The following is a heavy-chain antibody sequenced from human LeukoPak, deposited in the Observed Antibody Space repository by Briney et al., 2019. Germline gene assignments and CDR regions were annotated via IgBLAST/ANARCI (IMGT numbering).Heavy chain of an antibody. D-gene: IGHD6-19*01. J-gene: IGHJ4*02. CDR1: GFTFSSYA. Sequence: GESLRLSCAASGFTFSSYAMSWVRQAPGKGLEWVSAISGSGGSTYYADSVKGRFTISRDNSKNTLYLQMNSLRAEDTAVYYCAKADVAVAGTPIFDYWGQGTLVTVSS. V-gene: IGHV3-23*01. CDR2: ISGSGGST. CDR3: AKADVAVAGTPIFDY.